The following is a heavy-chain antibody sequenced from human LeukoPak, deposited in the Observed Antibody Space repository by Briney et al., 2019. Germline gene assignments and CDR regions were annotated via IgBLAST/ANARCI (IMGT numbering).Heavy chain of an antibody. Sequence: GGSLKLSCAASGFTFSSYSMNWVRQAPGKGLEWVSYISSSSSTIYYADSVKGRFTISRDNAKNSLYLQMNSLRAEDTAVHYCARENRYSYGFNYYYYMDGWGKGTTVTVSS. V-gene: IGHV3-48*01. J-gene: IGHJ6*03. CDR1: GFTFSSYS. CDR2: ISSSSSTI. D-gene: IGHD5-18*01. CDR3: ARENRYSYGFNYYYYMDG.